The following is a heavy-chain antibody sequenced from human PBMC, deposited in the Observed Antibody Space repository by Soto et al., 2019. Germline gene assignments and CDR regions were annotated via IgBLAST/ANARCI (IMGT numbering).Heavy chain of an antibody. J-gene: IGHJ4*02. CDR3: ARDLVAGYFDY. D-gene: IGHD6-19*01. CDR1: GFTFSSYS. V-gene: IGHV3-21*01. CDR2: ISSSSSYI. Sequence: EVQLVESGGGLVKPGGSLRLSCAASGFTFSSYSMNWVRQAPGKGLEWVSSISSSSSYIYYADSVKGRFTISRDNAKNSLYLQMNSLRAEDTAVYSCARDLVAGYFDYWGQGTLVTVSS.